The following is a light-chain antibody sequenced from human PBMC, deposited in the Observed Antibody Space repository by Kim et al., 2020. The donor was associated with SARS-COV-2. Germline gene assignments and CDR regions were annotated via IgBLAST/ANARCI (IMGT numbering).Light chain of an antibody. CDR2: GAS. J-gene: IGKJ4*01. CDR3: QHYDNFPPVT. Sequence: VLTQSPGTVSLSPGERATLSCRASQSISSSSLVWYQQKPGQAPRLLIYGASNRATAIPNRFSGSGSRTDFTLTINRLEPEDFAVYYWQHYDNFPPVTFGGGTKVDIK. CDR1: QSISSSS. V-gene: IGKV3-20*01.